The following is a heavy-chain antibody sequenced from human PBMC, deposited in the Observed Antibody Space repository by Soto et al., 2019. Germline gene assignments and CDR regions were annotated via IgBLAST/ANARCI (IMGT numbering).Heavy chain of an antibody. CDR3: ASGITIFGVVITPGWFDP. CDR1: GGSISSGGYS. D-gene: IGHD3-3*01. J-gene: IGHJ5*02. V-gene: IGHV4-30-2*01. Sequence: QLQLQESGSGLVKPSQTLSLTCAVSGGSISSGGYSWSWIRQPPGKGLEWIGYIYHSGSTYYNPSRKSRVTISVDRSKNQFSLKLSSVTAADTAVYYCASGITIFGVVITPGWFDPWGQGTLVTVSS. CDR2: IYHSGST.